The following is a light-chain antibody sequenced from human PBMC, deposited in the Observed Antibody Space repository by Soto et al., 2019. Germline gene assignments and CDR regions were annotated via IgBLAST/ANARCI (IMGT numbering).Light chain of an antibody. Sequence: QSALTQPASVSGSPGQSITISCTGTSSDVGGYNYVSWYQQHPGKAPKLMIYEVSNRPSGVSNRFSGSKSGNTASLTISGLQAEDEADYYCSSYSNSDTLAMFGGGTQLTVL. J-gene: IGLJ3*02. CDR1: SSDVGGYNY. CDR2: EVS. V-gene: IGLV2-14*01. CDR3: SSYSNSDTLAM.